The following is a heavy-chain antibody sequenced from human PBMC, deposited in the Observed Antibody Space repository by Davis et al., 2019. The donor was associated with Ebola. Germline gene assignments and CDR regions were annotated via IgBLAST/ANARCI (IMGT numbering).Heavy chain of an antibody. V-gene: IGHV4-4*02. CDR3: ATVTIFGIFDY. Sequence: MPSETLSLTCAVSGGSISSSNWWRWVRQPPGKGLEWIGEIYHSGSTNYNPSLKSRVTISVDKSKNQFSLKLSSLTAADTAVYYCATVTIFGIFDYWGQGTLVTVSS. D-gene: IGHD3-3*01. CDR1: GGSISSSNW. CDR2: IYHSGST. J-gene: IGHJ4*02.